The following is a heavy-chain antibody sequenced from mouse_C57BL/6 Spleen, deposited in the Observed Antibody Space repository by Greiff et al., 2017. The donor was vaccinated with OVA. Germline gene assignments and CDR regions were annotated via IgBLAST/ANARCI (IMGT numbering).Heavy chain of an antibody. Sequence: DVKLVESGGGLVKPGGSLKLSCAASGFTFSSYAMSWVRQTPEKRLEWVATISDGGSYTYYPDNVKGRFTITRDNAKNNLYLQMSHLKSEDTAMYYCARDPHYYGSSYWYFDVWGTGTTVTVSS. V-gene: IGHV5-4*01. CDR3: ARDPHYYGSSYWYFDV. D-gene: IGHD1-1*01. CDR1: GFTFSSYA. CDR2: ISDGGSYT. J-gene: IGHJ1*03.